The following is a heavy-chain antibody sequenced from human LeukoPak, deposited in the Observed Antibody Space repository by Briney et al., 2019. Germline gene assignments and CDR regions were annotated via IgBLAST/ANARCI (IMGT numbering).Heavy chain of an antibody. V-gene: IGHV3-74*01. J-gene: IGHJ4*02. CDR3: ARDRGPRTGFMVRKAYDY. D-gene: IGHD3-10*01. CDR1: GFPFSSYW. Sequence: GGSLRLSCVASGFPFSSYWMTWVRQAPGKGLVWVSRINTDGSITNYADSVKGRFSISRDNAKNTLYLQMSSLRAEDTAVYYCARDRGPRTGFMVRKAYDYWGQGTLVTVSS. CDR2: INTDGSIT.